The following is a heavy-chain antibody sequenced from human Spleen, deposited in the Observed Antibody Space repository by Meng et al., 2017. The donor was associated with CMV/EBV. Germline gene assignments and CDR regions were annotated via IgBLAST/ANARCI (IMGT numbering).Heavy chain of an antibody. D-gene: IGHD3-10*01. CDR2: INQDESEE. J-gene: IGHJ4*02. V-gene: IGHV3-7*01. CDR1: GFTFSNYW. Sequence: GESLKISCVASGFTFSNYWMTWVRQAPGEGLEWVANINQDESEEYYVDSVKGRFTISRDNAKNSLYLQMNSLRAEDTAVYYCARGRGLEYWGQGTLVTVFS. CDR3: ARGRGLEY.